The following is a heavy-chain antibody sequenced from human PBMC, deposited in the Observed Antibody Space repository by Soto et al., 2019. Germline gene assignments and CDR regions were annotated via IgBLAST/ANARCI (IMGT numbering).Heavy chain of an antibody. CDR2: IWYDGSNK. D-gene: IGHD4-17*01. Sequence: GGSLRLSCAASGFTFSSYGMHWVRQAPGKGLEWVAVIWYDGSNKYYAGSVKGRFTISRDNSKNTLYLQMNSLRAEDTAVYYCARDYGDYFYYYYYGMDVWGQGTTVTVSS. J-gene: IGHJ6*02. CDR3: ARDYGDYFYYYYYGMDV. CDR1: GFTFSSYG. V-gene: IGHV3-33*01.